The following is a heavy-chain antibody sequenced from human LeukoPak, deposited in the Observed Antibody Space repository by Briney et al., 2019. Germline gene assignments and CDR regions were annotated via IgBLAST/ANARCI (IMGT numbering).Heavy chain of an antibody. Sequence: GASVKVSCKASGYTFTSYGISWVRQAPGQGLEWMGWISAYNGNTNYAQKLQGRVTMTTDTSTSTAYMELRSLRSEDTAVYYCARVVDDSRSDYFDYWGQGTLVTVSS. V-gene: IGHV1-18*01. CDR1: GYTFTSYG. CDR2: ISAYNGNT. CDR3: ARVVDDSRSDYFDY. D-gene: IGHD3-22*01. J-gene: IGHJ4*02.